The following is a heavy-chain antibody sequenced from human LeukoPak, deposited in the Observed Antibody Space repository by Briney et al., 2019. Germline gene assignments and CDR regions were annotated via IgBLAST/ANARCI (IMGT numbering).Heavy chain of an antibody. CDR2: IFTSGIT. D-gene: IGHD3-10*01. CDR3: ARESSGNYYNPLGYMDV. Sequence: SETLSLTCTVSGGSISIYYGNWIHKPAGKGLEWIGRIFTSGITNYDPSLKSRVTMSVDTSKNQFSPSLSSVTAADTAVYYCARESSGNYYNPLGYMDVWGKGTTVTVSS. J-gene: IGHJ6*03. V-gene: IGHV4-4*07. CDR1: GGSISIYY.